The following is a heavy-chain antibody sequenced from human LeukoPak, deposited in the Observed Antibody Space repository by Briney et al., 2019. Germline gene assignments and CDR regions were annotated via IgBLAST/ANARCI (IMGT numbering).Heavy chain of an antibody. CDR2: ISNSGNTK. V-gene: IGHV3-48*03. CDR3: AAVIDY. CDR1: GFTFSNYE. J-gene: IGHJ4*02. Sequence: GGSLRLSCAASGFTFSNYEMNWIRQAPGKGLEWISYISNSGNTKYYADSVKGRFSISRDKANNSVYLQMNNLRVEDTAVYYCAAVIDYWGQGTLVTVSS.